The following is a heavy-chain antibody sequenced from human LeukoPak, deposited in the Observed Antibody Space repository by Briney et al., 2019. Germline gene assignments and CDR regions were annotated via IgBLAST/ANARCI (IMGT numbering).Heavy chain of an antibody. V-gene: IGHV4-59*01. CDR3: ARMRRLGYCSNISCPLVYFDY. Sequence: SETLSLTCTVSGGSISSYYWSWIRQPPGKGLEWIGYIYYSGSTNYNPSLKSRVTISVDTSKNQFSLKLSSVTAADTAVYYCARMRRLGYCSNISCPLVYFDYWGQGTLVTVSS. CDR1: GGSISSYY. CDR2: IYYSGST. D-gene: IGHD2-2*01. J-gene: IGHJ4*02.